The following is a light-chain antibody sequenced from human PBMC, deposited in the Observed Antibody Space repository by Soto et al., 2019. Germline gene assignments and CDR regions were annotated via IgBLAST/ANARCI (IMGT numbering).Light chain of an antibody. Sequence: DIVMTQSPDSLAVSLGERATINCKSSQSLLSSANNKNYLAWYQQKSGQPPKLLIYGASTRQSGVPDRTSGSGPGTDFTPTISSLQSEDVAVYSCQQYYTGPITFGGGTKVEIK. V-gene: IGKV4-1*01. J-gene: IGKJ4*01. CDR3: QQYYTGPIT. CDR1: QSLLSSANNKNY. CDR2: GAS.